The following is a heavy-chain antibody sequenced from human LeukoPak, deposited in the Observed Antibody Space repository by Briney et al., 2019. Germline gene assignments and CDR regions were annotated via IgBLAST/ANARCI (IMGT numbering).Heavy chain of an antibody. J-gene: IGHJ6*02. CDR2: IKQDGSEK. Sequence: GGSLRLSCAASGFTFISYWMSWVRQAPGKGLEWVANIKQDGSEKYYVDSVKGRFTISRDNAKNSLYLQMNRLRAEDTAVYYCARVSRDFYSNYYYYYGMDVWGQGTTVTVSS. D-gene: IGHD4-11*01. V-gene: IGHV3-7*01. CDR3: ARVSRDFYSNYYYYYGMDV. CDR1: GFTFISYW.